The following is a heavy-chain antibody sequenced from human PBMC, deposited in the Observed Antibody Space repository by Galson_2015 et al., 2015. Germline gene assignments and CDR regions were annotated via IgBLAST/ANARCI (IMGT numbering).Heavy chain of an antibody. Sequence: SETLSLTCTASGGSISSSSYYWGWIRQPPGKGLEWIGSIYYSGSTYYNPSLKSRVTISVDTSKNQFSLKLSSVTAADTAVYYCARNPTRGITIFGVVNRFDPWGQGTLVTVSS. CDR2: IYYSGST. CDR1: GGSISSSSYY. J-gene: IGHJ5*02. D-gene: IGHD3-3*01. CDR3: ARNPTRGITIFGVVNRFDP. V-gene: IGHV4-39*01.